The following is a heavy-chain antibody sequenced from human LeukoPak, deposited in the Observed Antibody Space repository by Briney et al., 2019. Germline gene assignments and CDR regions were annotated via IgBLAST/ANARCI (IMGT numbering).Heavy chain of an antibody. CDR3: AKGYCSSTSCYRADY. V-gene: IGHV3-23*01. D-gene: IGHD2-2*01. Sequence: PGGSLRLSCAASGFTFSSYAMSGVRQAPGKGLEGGSAISGSGGSTYYADSVKGRFTISRDNSKNRLYLQMNSLRAEDTAVYYCAKGYCSSTSCYRADYWGQGTLVTVSS. CDR1: GFTFSSYA. CDR2: ISGSGGST. J-gene: IGHJ4*02.